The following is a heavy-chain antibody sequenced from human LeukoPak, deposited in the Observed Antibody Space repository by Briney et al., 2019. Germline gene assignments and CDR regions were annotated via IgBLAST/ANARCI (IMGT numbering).Heavy chain of an antibody. V-gene: IGHV3-74*01. CDR1: GFTFSSYW. CDR3: ARQIIGVGHTLDI. CDR2: IYSDGTGT. D-gene: IGHD3-10*01. Sequence: PGGSLRLSCAASGFTFSSYWMHWVRPAPGKGLVWVSRIYSDGTGTNYADSVKGRFTISRDNAKNTLYLQMNSLRAEDTAVYYCARQIIGVGHTLDIWGQGTMVTVSS. J-gene: IGHJ3*02.